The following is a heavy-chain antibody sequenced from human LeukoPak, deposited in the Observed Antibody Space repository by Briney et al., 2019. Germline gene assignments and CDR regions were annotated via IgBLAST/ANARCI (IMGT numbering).Heavy chain of an antibody. J-gene: IGHJ4*02. CDR2: ISGSGGST. D-gene: IGHD3-22*01. CDR1: GFTFSSYA. CDR3: ANLYYYDSSGYYFPRPYFDY. Sequence: PGGSLRLSCAASGFTFSSYAMSWVRQAPGKGPEWVSAISGSGGSTYYADSVKGRFTISRDNSKNTLYLQMNSLRAEDTAVYYCANLYYYDSSGYYFPRPYFDYWGQGTLVTVSS. V-gene: IGHV3-23*01.